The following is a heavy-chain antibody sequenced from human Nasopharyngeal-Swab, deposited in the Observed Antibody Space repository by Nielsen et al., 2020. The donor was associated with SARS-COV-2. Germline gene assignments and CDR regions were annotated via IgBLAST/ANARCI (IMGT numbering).Heavy chain of an antibody. CDR2: SSAYNSNT. CDR1: GYTFINYG. J-gene: IGHJ4*02. V-gene: IGHV1-18*01. CDR3: AGKRGEQWLSQFDY. D-gene: IGHD6-19*01. Sequence: ASVKVSCKASGYTFINYGITWVRQAPGQGLEWMGWSSAYNSNTNYAQKFQGRVTMTTDTSTNTAYMELRSLRSDDTAVYYCAGKRGEQWLSQFDYWGQGTLVTVSS.